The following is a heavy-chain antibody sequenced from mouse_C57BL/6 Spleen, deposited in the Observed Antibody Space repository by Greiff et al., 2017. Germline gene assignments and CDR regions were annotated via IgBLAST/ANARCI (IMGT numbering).Heavy chain of an antibody. D-gene: IGHD2-4*01. Sequence: VQLQQSGAELVKPGASVKISCKASGYAFSSYWMNWVKPRPGKGLEWIGQIYPGDGDTNYNGKFKGKATLTADKSSSTAYMQLSSLTSEDSAVEFCARYERSYYDWMDYWGQGTSVTVSS. J-gene: IGHJ4*01. CDR2: IYPGDGDT. V-gene: IGHV1-80*01. CDR1: GYAFSSYW. CDR3: ARYERSYYDWMDY.